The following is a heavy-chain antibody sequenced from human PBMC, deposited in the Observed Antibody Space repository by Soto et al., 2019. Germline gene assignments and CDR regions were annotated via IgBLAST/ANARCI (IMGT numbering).Heavy chain of an antibody. Sequence: PSETLSLTCAVSGGSISSGGYSWSWIRQPPGKGLEWIGYIYHSGSTYYNPSLKSRVTISVDRSKNQFSLKLSSVTAADKAVYYCARTPDIWGQGTMVTV. V-gene: IGHV4-30-2*01. CDR3: ARTPDI. J-gene: IGHJ3*02. CDR2: IYHSGST. CDR1: GGSISSGGYS.